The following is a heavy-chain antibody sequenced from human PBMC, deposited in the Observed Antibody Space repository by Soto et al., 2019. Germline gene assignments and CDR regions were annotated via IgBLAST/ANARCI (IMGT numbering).Heavy chain of an antibody. CDR1: GGTFSSYA. D-gene: IGHD6-19*01. V-gene: IGHV1-69*12. CDR2: IIPIFGTA. J-gene: IGHJ6*02. Sequence: QVQLVQSGAEVKKPGSSVKVSCKASGGTFSSYAISWVRQAPGQGLEWMGGIIPIFGTANYAQKFQGRVTITADESTSTAYMELSSLRSEDTAVYYCAREGVAVAGTRYYNGMDVWGQGTTVTVSS. CDR3: AREGVAVAGTRYYNGMDV.